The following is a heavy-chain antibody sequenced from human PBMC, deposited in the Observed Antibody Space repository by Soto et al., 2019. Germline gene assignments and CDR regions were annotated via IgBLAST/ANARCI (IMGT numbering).Heavy chain of an antibody. CDR2: IYYSGST. J-gene: IGHJ4*02. V-gene: IGHV4-31*03. Sequence: QVQLQESGPGLVKPSQTLSLTCTVSGGSISSGGYYWSWIRQHPGKGLEWIGYIYYSGSTYYNPSLKRRVTISXXTXKXXFSLKLSSVTAADTAVYYCARAPSIAAAGISRFDYWGQGTLVTVSS. CDR3: ARAPSIAAAGISRFDY. CDR1: GGSISSGGYY. D-gene: IGHD6-13*01.